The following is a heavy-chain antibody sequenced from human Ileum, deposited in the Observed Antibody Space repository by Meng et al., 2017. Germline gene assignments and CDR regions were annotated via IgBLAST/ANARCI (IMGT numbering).Heavy chain of an antibody. J-gene: IGHJ4*02. Sequence: HLQASGPGLVAPSGSLSLTSTVSGGSISSSFYWSWVRQSPGKGLEWIGQIYLAGSPNYNPSLESRVTISVDKSKNQFSLRLTSVTAADTAIFYCVRHGGKYFDSWGQGTLVTVSS. CDR1: GGSISSSFY. D-gene: IGHD2-15*01. CDR2: IYLAGSP. CDR3: VRHGGKYFDS. V-gene: IGHV4-4*02.